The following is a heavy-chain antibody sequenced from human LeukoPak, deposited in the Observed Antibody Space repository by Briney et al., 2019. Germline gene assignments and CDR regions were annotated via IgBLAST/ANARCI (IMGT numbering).Heavy chain of an antibody. J-gene: IGHJ3*02. CDR2: ISSSSSYI. CDR3: ARDLTLDDYGRHFDAFDI. D-gene: IGHD4-17*01. Sequence: PGGSLRLSCAASGFTFSSYSMNSVRQAPGKGLEWVSSISSSSSYIYYADSVKGRFTISRDNAKNSLYLQMNSLRAEDTAVYYCARDLTLDDYGRHFDAFDIWGQGTMVTVSS. V-gene: IGHV3-21*01. CDR1: GFTFSSYS.